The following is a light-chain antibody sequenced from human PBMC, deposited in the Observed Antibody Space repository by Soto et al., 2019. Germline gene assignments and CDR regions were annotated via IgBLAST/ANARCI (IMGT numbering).Light chain of an antibody. CDR3: QTWGTGFSVV. CDR2: GNS. J-gene: IGLJ2*01. Sequence: QSVLTQPPSVSGAPGQRVTISCTGSSSNIGAGYDVHWYQQLPGTAPKLLIYGNSNRPSGVPDRFSGSKSGTSASLAITGLQSEDEADYYCQTWGTGFSVVFGGGTKLTVL. CDR1: SSNIGAGYD. V-gene: IGLV1-40*01.